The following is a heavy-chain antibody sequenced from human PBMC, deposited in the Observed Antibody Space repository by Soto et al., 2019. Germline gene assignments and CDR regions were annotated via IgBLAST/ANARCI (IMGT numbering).Heavy chain of an antibody. V-gene: IGHV3-30*18. Sequence: QVQLVESGGGVVQPGRSLRLSCAASGFTFSTYGMHWVRQAPGKGLEWVAVISYDGNNKYSGDSVKGRFTISRDNSKNTLYLQMDSLRAEDTAVYYCAKGKGSWNYPNYLDYWGQGTLVTVSS. CDR1: GFTFSTYG. J-gene: IGHJ4*02. CDR3: AKGKGSWNYPNYLDY. CDR2: ISYDGNNK. D-gene: IGHD3-16*02.